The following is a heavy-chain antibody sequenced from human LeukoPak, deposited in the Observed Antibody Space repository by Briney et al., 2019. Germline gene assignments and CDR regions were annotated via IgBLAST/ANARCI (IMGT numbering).Heavy chain of an antibody. V-gene: IGHV3-53*01. Sequence: GGSLRLPCAASGFTVNSNYMSWVRQAPGKGLEWVTIIHCGGSTYYADSVKGRFTISRDNSKNTLYLQMNSLRAEDTAVYYCTRANSATIPGVDPWGQGTLVTVSS. CDR1: GFTVNSNY. CDR2: IHCGGST. D-gene: IGHD1-26*01. CDR3: TRANSATIPGVDP. J-gene: IGHJ5*02.